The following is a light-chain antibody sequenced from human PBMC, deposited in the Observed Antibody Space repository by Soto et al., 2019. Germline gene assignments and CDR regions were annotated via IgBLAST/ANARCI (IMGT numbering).Light chain of an antibody. Sequence: EIVLTQSPGTLSLSPWEIATLSCRASQSVTSSYLAWYQQKPGQAPRLLIYSASSRATGIPDRFSGSGSGTDFTRTISRLEPEDFAVYYCQQYGGSPWTFGQGTKVDIK. CDR1: QSVTSSY. J-gene: IGKJ1*01. CDR2: SAS. V-gene: IGKV3-20*01. CDR3: QQYGGSPWT.